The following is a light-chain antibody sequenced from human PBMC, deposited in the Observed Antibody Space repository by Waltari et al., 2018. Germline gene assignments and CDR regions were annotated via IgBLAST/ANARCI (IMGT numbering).Light chain of an antibody. Sequence: DIVMTQSPDSLAVSLGERATINCQSSQSVLFSSNSKNYLAWYQQKPGQPPKLLIYWASTRESGVPDRFSGSGSGTDFILTISSLEPQDFAVYYCQQRANWPPLTFGGGTKVEIK. CDR2: WAS. CDR1: QSVLFSSNSKNY. CDR3: QQRANWPPLT. J-gene: IGKJ4*01. V-gene: IGKV4-1*01.